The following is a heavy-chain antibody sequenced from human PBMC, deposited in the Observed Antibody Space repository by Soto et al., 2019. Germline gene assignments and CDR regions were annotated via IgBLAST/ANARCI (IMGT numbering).Heavy chain of an antibody. CDR1: GGSISSGDYY. V-gene: IGHV4-30-4*01. Sequence: SETLSLTCTVSGGSISSGDYYWSWIRQPPGKGLEWIGYIYYSGSTYYNPSLKSRVTISVDTSKNQFSLKLSSVTAADTAVYYCARAGFGEFPFDYWGQRTLVTVSS. CDR3: ARAGFGEFPFDY. CDR2: IYYSGST. J-gene: IGHJ4*02. D-gene: IGHD3-10*01.